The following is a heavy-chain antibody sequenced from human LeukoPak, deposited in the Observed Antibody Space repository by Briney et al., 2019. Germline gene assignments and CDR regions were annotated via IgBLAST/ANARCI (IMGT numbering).Heavy chain of an antibody. CDR3: ARGRGVVVVAAKVVWFDP. D-gene: IGHD2-15*01. V-gene: IGHV1-8*01. J-gene: IGHJ5*02. Sequence: ASVKVSCKASGYTFTSYDINWVRQAAGQGLEWMGWMNPNSGNTGYAQKFQGRVTMTRNTSISTAYMELSSLRSEDTAVYYCARGRGVVVVAAKVVWFDPWGQGTLVTVSS. CDR1: GYTFTSYD. CDR2: MNPNSGNT.